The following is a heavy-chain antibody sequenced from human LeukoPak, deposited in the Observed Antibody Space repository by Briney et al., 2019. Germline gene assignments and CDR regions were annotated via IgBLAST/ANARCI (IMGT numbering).Heavy chain of an antibody. CDR2: ISSSSSYI. D-gene: IGHD6-19*01. J-gene: IGHJ1*01. Sequence: GVSLRLSCAASGFTFSSYSMNWVRQAPGMGLEWVSSISSSSSYIYYADSVEGRFTISRDNAKNSLYLQMNSLRAEDTAVYYCASSTSAVNWGQGTLVPVSS. V-gene: IGHV3-21*01. CDR3: ASSTSAVN. CDR1: GFTFSSYS.